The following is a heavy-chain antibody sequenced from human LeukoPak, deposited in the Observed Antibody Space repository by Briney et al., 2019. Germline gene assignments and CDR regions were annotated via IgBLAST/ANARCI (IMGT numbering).Heavy chain of an antibody. V-gene: IGHV5-10-1*01. J-gene: IGHJ5*02. CDR3: ARPSNLDWFDT. Sequence: NAGESLRISFKGSGYSFTSYWISLVRQMPGKGLEWTGRMDPRDSYTKHRPSFQGHVTISADRSISTAYLQRSSLKASDTAMYYCARPSNLDWFDTWGQGTLVTVSS. CDR1: GYSFTSYW. CDR2: MDPRDSYT.